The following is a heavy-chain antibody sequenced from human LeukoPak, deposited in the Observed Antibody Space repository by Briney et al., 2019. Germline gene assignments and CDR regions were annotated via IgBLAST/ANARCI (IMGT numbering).Heavy chain of an antibody. J-gene: IGHJ6*02. CDR1: GFTFSSYW. CDR3: AREQSSSWLKYYHYYYGMDV. Sequence: GGSLRLSCAASGFTFSSYWMHWVRQAPGKGLVWVSRINSDGSSTSYADSVKGRFTISRDNAKNTLYLQMNSLRAEDTAVYYCAREQSSSWLKYYHYYYGMDVWGQGTTVTVSS. V-gene: IGHV3-74*01. CDR2: INSDGSST. D-gene: IGHD6-13*01.